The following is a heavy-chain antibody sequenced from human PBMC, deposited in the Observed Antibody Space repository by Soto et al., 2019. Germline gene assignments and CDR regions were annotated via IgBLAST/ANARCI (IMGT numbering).Heavy chain of an antibody. CDR2: ISINGNS. CDR3: ARESGDNWTYEVD. Sequence: QVQVKESGPGLVKPSETLSLTCTVSGGSITDYSWSWIRQSAGKGLEWLGRISINGNSHYHPSLRSGVTMSIETSKNQFSLNLRSVTPADTAVYYCARESGDNWTYEVDWGQGTLVTVSS. D-gene: IGHD1-7*01. V-gene: IGHV4-4*07. CDR1: GGSITDYS. J-gene: IGHJ4*02.